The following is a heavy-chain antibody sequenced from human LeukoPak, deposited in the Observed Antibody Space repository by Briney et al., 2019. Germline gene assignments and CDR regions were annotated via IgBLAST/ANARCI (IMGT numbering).Heavy chain of an antibody. CDR2: IWYDGSNK. CDR3: ARGPEEGVLLWFGEPLRDNWFDP. Sequence: GGSLRLSCAASGYSFGSYGMHWVRQAPGKGLEWVALIWYDGSNKYYADSVKGRFTISRDNSKNTLHLQMNSLRAEDTAVYYCARGPEEGVLLWFGEPLRDNWFDPWGQGTLVTVSS. J-gene: IGHJ5*02. D-gene: IGHD3-10*01. CDR1: GYSFGSYG. V-gene: IGHV3-33*01.